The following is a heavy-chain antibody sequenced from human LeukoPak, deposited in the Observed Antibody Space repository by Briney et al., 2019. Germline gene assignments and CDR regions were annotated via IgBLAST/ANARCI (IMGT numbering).Heavy chain of an antibody. CDR2: IRYNGNNQ. D-gene: IGHD4-17*01. V-gene: IGHV3-30*02. CDR3: ARDLHTYGDYAPRSKPNDAFDI. Sequence: QSGGSLRLSCAASGFTFNNYGMHWVRQAPGKGLEWVAFIRYNGNNQYYADSVKGRFTISRDNAKNSLYLQMNSLRAEDTAVYYCARDLHTYGDYAPRSKPNDAFDIWGQGTMVTVSS. J-gene: IGHJ3*02. CDR1: GFTFNNYG.